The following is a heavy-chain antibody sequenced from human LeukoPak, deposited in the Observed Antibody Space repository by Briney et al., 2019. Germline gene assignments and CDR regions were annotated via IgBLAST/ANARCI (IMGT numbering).Heavy chain of an antibody. D-gene: IGHD1-26*01. Sequence: GASVKVSCKASGYTFTSYDINWVRQATGQGLEWMGWMNPNSGNTGYAQKFQGRVTMTRNTSISTAYMELSSLRSEDTAVHYCARGYSGSYWVSYYYYYYMDVWGKGTTVTVSS. J-gene: IGHJ6*03. V-gene: IGHV1-8*01. CDR1: GYTFTSYD. CDR3: ARGYSGSYWVSYYYYYYMDV. CDR2: MNPNSGNT.